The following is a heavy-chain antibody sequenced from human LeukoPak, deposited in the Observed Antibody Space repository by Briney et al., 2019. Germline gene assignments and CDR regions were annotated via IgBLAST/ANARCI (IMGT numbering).Heavy chain of an antibody. V-gene: IGHV7-4-1*02. D-gene: IGHD3-22*01. CDR1: GYTFTSYA. CDR2: INTNTGNP. CDR3: ARDLLEIYYDSSGYRLPFEDY. Sequence: ASVKVSCKASGYTFTSYAMNWVRQAPGQGLEWMGWINTNTGNPTYAQGFTGRFVFSLDTSVSTAYLQISSLKAEDTAVYYCARDLLEIYYDSSGYRLPFEDYWGQGTLVTVSS. J-gene: IGHJ4*02.